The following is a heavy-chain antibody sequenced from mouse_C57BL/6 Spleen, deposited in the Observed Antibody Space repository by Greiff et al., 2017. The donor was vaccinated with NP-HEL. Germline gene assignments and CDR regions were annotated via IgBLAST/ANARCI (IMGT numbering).Heavy chain of an antibody. V-gene: IGHV1-55*01. CDR1: GYTFTSYW. J-gene: IGHJ3*01. CDR3: ARQVTGTFAY. D-gene: IGHD4-1*01. Sequence: QVQLKQPGAELVKPGASVKMSCKASGYTFTSYWITWVKQRPGPGLERIGDIYPGSGSTNYNEKFKSKATLTVDTTSSTAYMQLSSLTSKDSAVYYCARQVTGTFAYWGQGTLVTVSA. CDR2: IYPGSGST.